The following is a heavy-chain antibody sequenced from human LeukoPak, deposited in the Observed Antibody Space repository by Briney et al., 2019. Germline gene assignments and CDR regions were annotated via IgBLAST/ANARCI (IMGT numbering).Heavy chain of an antibody. CDR3: AKASSAYGDYAGY. J-gene: IGHJ4*02. CDR2: LSGSGGAT. Sequence: GGSLRLSCAASGFTFKTYVMTWVRQAPGKGLEWVSSLSGSGGATYYADSVKGRFTISRDNSKNTLYLHMKDLRAEDTAVYYCAKASSAYGDYAGYWGQGTLVTVSS. CDR1: GFTFKTYV. D-gene: IGHD4-17*01. V-gene: IGHV3-23*01.